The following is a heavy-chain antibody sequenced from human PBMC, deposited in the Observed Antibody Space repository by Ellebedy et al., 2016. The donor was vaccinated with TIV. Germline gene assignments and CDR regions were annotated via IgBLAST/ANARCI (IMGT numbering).Heavy chain of an antibody. J-gene: IGHJ6*02. CDR1: GFTFRTYS. D-gene: IGHD3-3*01. V-gene: IGHV3-21*01. Sequence: GESLKISCAASGFTFRTYSMNWVRQAPGKGLEWVSSISINGSYIYYADSVKGRLTISRDNAKNSLYLQMNSLRAEDTAMYYCARDQNDFWSGYPIYYYYGMDVWGQGTTVTVSS. CDR3: ARDQNDFWSGYPIYYYYGMDV. CDR2: ISINGSYI.